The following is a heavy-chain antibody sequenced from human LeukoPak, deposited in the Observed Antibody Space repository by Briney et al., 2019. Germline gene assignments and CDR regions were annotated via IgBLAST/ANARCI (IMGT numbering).Heavy chain of an antibody. J-gene: IGHJ5*02. CDR2: ISSSSSYI. D-gene: IGHD3-10*01. CDR3: ARLEGSGKLGWFDP. CDR1: GFTFSSYS. V-gene: IGHV3-21*01. Sequence: PGGSLRLSCAASGFTFSSYSMNWVRQAPGKGLECVSSISSSSSYIYYADSVKGRFTISRDNAKNSLYLQMNSLRAEDTAVYYCARLEGSGKLGWFDPWGQGTLVTVSS.